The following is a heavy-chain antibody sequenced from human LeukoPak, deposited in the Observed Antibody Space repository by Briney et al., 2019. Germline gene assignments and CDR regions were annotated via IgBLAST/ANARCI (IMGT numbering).Heavy chain of an antibody. Sequence: KSGGSLRLSCAASGFTFSSYSMNWVRQAPGKGLEWVSSISSSSSYIYYADSVKGRFTISRDNAKNSLYLQMNSLRAEDTAVYYCARKDEYSSGYYGHDYWGQGTLVTVSS. CDR2: ISSSSSYI. D-gene: IGHD3-22*01. CDR1: GFTFSSYS. J-gene: IGHJ4*02. V-gene: IGHV3-21*01. CDR3: ARKDEYSSGYYGHDY.